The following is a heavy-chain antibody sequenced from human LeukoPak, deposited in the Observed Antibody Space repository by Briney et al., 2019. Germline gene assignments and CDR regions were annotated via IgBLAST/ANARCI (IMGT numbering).Heavy chain of an antibody. CDR3: ARSITERFIVLMGT. Sequence: TSETLSLTCTVSGGSISSSSYYWGWIRQPPGKGLEWIGSIYYSGSTYYNPSLKSRVTISVDTSKNQFSLKLSSVTAADTAVYYCARSITERFIVLMGTWGQGTLVTVSS. D-gene: IGHD2-8*01. V-gene: IGHV4-39*01. J-gene: IGHJ4*02. CDR1: GGSISSSSYY. CDR2: IYYSGST.